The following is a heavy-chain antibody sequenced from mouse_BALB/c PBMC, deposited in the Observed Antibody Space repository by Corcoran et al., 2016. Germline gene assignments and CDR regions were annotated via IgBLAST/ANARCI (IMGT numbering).Heavy chain of an antibody. Sequence: QIQLVQSGPELKKPGETVKISCKASGYTFTNYGMNWVKQAPGKGLKWMGWINTYTGEPTYADDFKGRFAFSLVTSASTAYLQINNLKNEDMATYFCARGRSGYDYWGQGTTLTVSS. J-gene: IGHJ2*01. D-gene: IGHD3-1*01. CDR1: GYTFTNYG. CDR3: ARGRSGYDY. CDR2: INTYTGEP. V-gene: IGHV9-1*02.